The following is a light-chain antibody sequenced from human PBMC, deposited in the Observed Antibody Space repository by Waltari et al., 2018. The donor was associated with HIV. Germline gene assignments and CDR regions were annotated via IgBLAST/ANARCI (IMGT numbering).Light chain of an antibody. Sequence: QAVVTQEPSLTVSAGGPVTLTCASSTGAVTRGHCPYWFQRRPGQAPKTLIYDTTKRHSWTPARFSGSLLGGKAALTLSGAQFEDEADYFCLLSFNGVVVFGGGTTLTVL. CDR2: DTT. CDR3: LLSFNGVVV. J-gene: IGLJ2*01. V-gene: IGLV7-46*01. CDR1: TGAVTRGHC.